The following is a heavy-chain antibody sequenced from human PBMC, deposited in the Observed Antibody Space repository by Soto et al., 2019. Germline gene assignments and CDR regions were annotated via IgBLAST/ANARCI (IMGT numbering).Heavy chain of an antibody. D-gene: IGHD3-3*01. Sequence: GGSLRLSCAASGFTFSDYYMSWIRQAPGKGLEWVSYISSSGSTIYYADSVKGRFTISRDNAKNSLYLQMNSLRAEDTAVYYCARDLGSWDFRSGYYSLVGAFDIWGQGTMVTVSS. CDR3: ARDLGSWDFRSGYYSLVGAFDI. J-gene: IGHJ3*02. V-gene: IGHV3-11*01. CDR2: ISSSGSTI. CDR1: GFTFSDYY.